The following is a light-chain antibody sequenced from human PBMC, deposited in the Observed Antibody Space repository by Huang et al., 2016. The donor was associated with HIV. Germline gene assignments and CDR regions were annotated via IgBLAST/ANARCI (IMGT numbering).Light chain of an antibody. CDR2: DAS. J-gene: IGKJ1*01. Sequence: EIVLPQSPATLSLSPGERSTLSCRASQSVGSYLAWYQQKPGQSPSLLIFDASNRATGIPARFSGSGSGTDFTLTISSLEPEDFAVYYCQQRSDWPRTFGQGTKVEIK. CDR1: QSVGSY. CDR3: QQRSDWPRT. V-gene: IGKV3-11*01.